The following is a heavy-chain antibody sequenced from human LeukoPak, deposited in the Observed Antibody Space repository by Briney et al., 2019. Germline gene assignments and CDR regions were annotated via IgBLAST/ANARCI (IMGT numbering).Heavy chain of an antibody. V-gene: IGHV4-59*02. CDR2: IYYTET. Sequence: PSETLSPTCTVSGGSVSNYYWSWIRQSPGKGLEWIGYIYYTETSYNPSLKSRVTISADTSKNQFSLKLYSVTAADTAVYYCATRKLGNDYWGQGTLVTVSS. D-gene: IGHD7-27*01. CDR1: GGSVSNYY. CDR3: ATRKLGNDY. J-gene: IGHJ4*02.